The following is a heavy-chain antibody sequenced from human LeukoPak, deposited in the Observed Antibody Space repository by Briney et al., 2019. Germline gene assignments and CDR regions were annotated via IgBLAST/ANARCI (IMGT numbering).Heavy chain of an antibody. V-gene: IGHV4-39*01. J-gene: IGHJ2*01. Sequence: PSETLSLTCTVSSGSNSSSSYYWGWIRQPPGKGLEWIGSSYYSGSTYYNPSLKSRVTISVDTSKNQFSLKLSSVTAADTAVYFCARLVTINTVTTAPYWYFDLWGRGTLVTVSS. CDR1: SGSNSSSSYY. CDR3: ARLVTINTVTTAPYWYFDL. CDR2: SYYSGST. D-gene: IGHD4-17*01.